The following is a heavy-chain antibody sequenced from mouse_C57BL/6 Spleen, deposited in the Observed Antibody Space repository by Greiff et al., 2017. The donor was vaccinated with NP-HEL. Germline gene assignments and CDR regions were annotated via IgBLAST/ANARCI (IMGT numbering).Heavy chain of an antibody. V-gene: IGHV1-61*01. CDR1: GYTFTSYW. CDR2: IYPSDSET. J-gene: IGHJ1*03. D-gene: IGHD2-3*01. Sequence: QVHVKQPGAELVRPGSSVKLSCKASGYTFTSYWMDWVKQRPGQGLEWIGNIYPSDSETHYNQKFKDKATLTVDKSSSTAYMQLSSLTSEDSAVYYCARSGDGYYWYFDVWGTGTTVTVSS. CDR3: ARSGDGYYWYFDV.